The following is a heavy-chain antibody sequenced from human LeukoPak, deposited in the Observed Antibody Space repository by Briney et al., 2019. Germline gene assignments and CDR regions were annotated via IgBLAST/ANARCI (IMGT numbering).Heavy chain of an antibody. CDR2: INPSGGST. J-gene: IGHJ6*03. CDR1: GYTFTSYY. V-gene: IGHV1-46*01. CDR3: ARNQWGRVGFGELLLNYYYYYMDV. D-gene: IGHD3-10*01. Sequence: GASVKVSCKASGYTFTSYYMHWVRQAPGQGLEWMGIINPSGGSTSYAQKFQGRVTMTRDMSTSTVYMELSSLRSEDTAVYYCARNQWGRVGFGELLLNYYYYYMDVWGKGTTVTISS.